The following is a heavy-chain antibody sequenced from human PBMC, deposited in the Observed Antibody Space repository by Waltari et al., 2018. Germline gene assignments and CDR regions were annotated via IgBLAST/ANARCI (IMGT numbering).Heavy chain of an antibody. Sequence: QVQLVQSGAEVKQPGASMKVSCKASGYTFTDYYMHWVRQAPGQGLEWMGWINPNSGGTNYAQKFQGRVTMTRDTSISTAYMELSRLRSDDTAVYYCARSRIAEAGNFDCWGQGTLVTVSS. V-gene: IGHV1-2*02. CDR2: INPNSGGT. J-gene: IGHJ4*02. D-gene: IGHD6-13*01. CDR1: GYTFTDYY. CDR3: ARSRIAEAGNFDC.